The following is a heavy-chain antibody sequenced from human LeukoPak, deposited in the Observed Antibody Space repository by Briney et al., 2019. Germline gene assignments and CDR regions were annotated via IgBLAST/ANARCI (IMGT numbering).Heavy chain of an antibody. CDR1: GGSFSGYY. CDR2: INHSGST. D-gene: IGHD1-14*01. CDR3: ARDRNDAFDI. Sequence: SETLSLTCAFYGGSFSGYYWSWIRQPPGKGLEWIGEINHSGSTNYNPSLKSRVTITVDTSKNQFSLKLSSVTAADTAVYYCARDRNDAFDIWGQGTMVTVSS. J-gene: IGHJ3*02. V-gene: IGHV4-34*01.